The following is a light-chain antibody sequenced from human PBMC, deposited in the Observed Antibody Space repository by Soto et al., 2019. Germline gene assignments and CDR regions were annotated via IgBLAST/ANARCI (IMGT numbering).Light chain of an antibody. CDR2: EVS. V-gene: IGLV2-23*02. Sequence: QSALTQPPSASGSPGQSVTISCTGTSGDVGGYNYVPWYQQHPGKAPKLMIYEVSKRPSGVSNRFSASKSGNTASLTISGLQAEDEADYYCCSYAGSSTYVFGTGTKVTV. J-gene: IGLJ1*01. CDR1: SGDVGGYNY. CDR3: CSYAGSSTYV.